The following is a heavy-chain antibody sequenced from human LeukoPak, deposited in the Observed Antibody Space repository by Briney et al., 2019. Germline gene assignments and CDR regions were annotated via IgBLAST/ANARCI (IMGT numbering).Heavy chain of an antibody. D-gene: IGHD5-12*01. CDR3: ASLDPGGDGYNS. V-gene: IGHV3-21*01. Sequence: GGSLRLSCAASGFTFSSYSMNWVRQAPGRGLEWVSYISSTSSYIYYADSVKGRFTISRDNAKNSLYLQMNSLRAEDTAVYYCASLDPGGDGYNSWGQGTLVTVSS. J-gene: IGHJ5*02. CDR2: ISSTSSYI. CDR1: GFTFSSYS.